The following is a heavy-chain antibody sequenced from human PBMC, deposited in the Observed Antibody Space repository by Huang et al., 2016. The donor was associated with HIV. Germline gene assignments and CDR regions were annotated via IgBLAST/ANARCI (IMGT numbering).Heavy chain of an antibody. Sequence: QLRESGPGLVTPSETLSLTCSASGTSMTSSTFYWGWFRQPPGRGLEWIGRVYFLGKTYNNPSLKSRVTISIDTANKQYSMRLTSVTAADTAVYFCAREVRSVDTDRPDGYYYRGLDVWGQGTTVSVSS. CDR2: VYFLGKT. J-gene: IGHJ6*02. D-gene: IGHD2-2*03. CDR3: AREVRSVDTDRPDGYYYRGLDV. CDR1: GTSMTSSTFY. V-gene: IGHV4-39*02.